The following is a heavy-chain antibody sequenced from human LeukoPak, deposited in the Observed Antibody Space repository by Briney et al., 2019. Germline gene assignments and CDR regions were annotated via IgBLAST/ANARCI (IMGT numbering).Heavy chain of an antibody. CDR2: IRYDGSTK. J-gene: IGHJ4*02. D-gene: IGHD1-26*01. Sequence: QPEGSLRLSCAASGFTFSSYGMHWVRQAPGKGLEWVAFIRYDGSTKYYADSVKGRFTISRDNSKNTLYLQMHSLRAEDTAVYYCANTLVGATTVLDYWGQGTLVTVSS. V-gene: IGHV3-30*02. CDR3: ANTLVGATTVLDY. CDR1: GFTFSSYG.